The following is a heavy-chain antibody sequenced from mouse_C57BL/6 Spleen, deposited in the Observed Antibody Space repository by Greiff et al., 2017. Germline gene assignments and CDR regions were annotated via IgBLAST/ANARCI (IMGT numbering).Heavy chain of an antibody. Sequence: EVKLMESEGGLVQPGSSMKLSCTASGFTFSDYYMAWVRQVPEKGLEWVANINYDGSSTYYLDSLKSRFIISRDNAKNILYLQMSSLKSEDTATXYCARDGGDGKYFDVWGTGTTVTVSS. CDR3: ARDGGDGKYFDV. CDR1: GFTFSDYY. CDR2: INYDGSST. J-gene: IGHJ1*03. D-gene: IGHD3-3*01. V-gene: IGHV5-16*01.